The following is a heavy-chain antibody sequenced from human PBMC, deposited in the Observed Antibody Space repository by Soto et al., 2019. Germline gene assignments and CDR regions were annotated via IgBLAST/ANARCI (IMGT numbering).Heavy chain of an antibody. CDR1: GFSLSTSGVG. D-gene: IGHD6-6*01. J-gene: IGHJ4*02. CDR3: VHRLSSSSFDY. Sequence: QITLKESGPTLVKPTQTLTLTCTLSGFSLSTSGVGVGWIRQPPGKALEWLALIYWDDGKRYSPFFKSRLTITKDTSKKQVVLTMTNMDPVDTATYYCVHRLSSSSFDYWGQGTLVTVSS. V-gene: IGHV2-5*02. CDR2: IYWDDGK.